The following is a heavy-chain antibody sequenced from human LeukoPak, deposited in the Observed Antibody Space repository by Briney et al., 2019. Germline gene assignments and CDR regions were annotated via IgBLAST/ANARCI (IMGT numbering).Heavy chain of an antibody. V-gene: IGHV3-73*01. Sequence: GGSLKLSCAASGFTFSGSAMHWVRQASGKGLEWVGRIRSKANSYATAHAASVKGRFTISRDDSKNTAYLQMNSLKTEDTAVYYCTRHAIIAAAGRLYYYGMDVWGKGTTVTVSS. CDR1: GFTFSGSA. CDR3: TRHAIIAAAGRLYYYGMDV. J-gene: IGHJ6*04. CDR2: IRSKANSYAT. D-gene: IGHD6-13*01.